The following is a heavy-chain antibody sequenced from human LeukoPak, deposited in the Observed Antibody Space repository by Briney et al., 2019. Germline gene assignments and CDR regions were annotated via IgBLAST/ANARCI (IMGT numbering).Heavy chain of an antibody. CDR2: IYTSGST. Sequence: SETLSLTCSVSGGSISSGSYYWSWIRHPAGKGLEWIGRIYTSGSTNYNPSLKSRVTISVDTSKNQFSLKLSSVTAADTAVYYCAREVEEVGATYYFDYWGQGTLVTVSS. CDR3: AREVEEVGATYYFDY. J-gene: IGHJ4*02. D-gene: IGHD1-26*01. V-gene: IGHV4-61*02. CDR1: GGSISSGSYY.